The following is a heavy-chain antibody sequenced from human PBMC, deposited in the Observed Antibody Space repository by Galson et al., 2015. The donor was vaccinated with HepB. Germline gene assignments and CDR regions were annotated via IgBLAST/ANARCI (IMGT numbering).Heavy chain of an antibody. Sequence: SLRLSCAASGFTFSSYGMHWVRQAPGKGLEWVAVISYDGSNKYYADSVKGRFTISRDNSKNTLYLQMNSLRAEDTAVYYCARAWDTAMVEPGAFDYWGQGTLVTVSS. CDR2: ISYDGSNK. CDR1: GFTFSSYG. J-gene: IGHJ4*02. V-gene: IGHV3-30*03. CDR3: ARAWDTAMVEPGAFDY. D-gene: IGHD5-18*01.